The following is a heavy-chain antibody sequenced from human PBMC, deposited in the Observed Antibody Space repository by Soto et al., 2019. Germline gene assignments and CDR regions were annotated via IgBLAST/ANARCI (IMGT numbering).Heavy chain of an antibody. V-gene: IGHV3-21*01. D-gene: IGHD2-15*01. CDR2: ISSRSTYM. J-gene: IGHJ4*02. CDR1: GFTFSTYH. CDR3: AREGTYCGGGSCFSTPYFDY. Sequence: GGSLRLSCVASGFTFSTYHMNWVRQAPGKGLEWVSSISSRSTYMYYADSVKGRFTISRDNPKNSVYLQMTGLRAEDTAVYYCAREGTYCGGGSCFSTPYFDYWGQGTLVTVSS.